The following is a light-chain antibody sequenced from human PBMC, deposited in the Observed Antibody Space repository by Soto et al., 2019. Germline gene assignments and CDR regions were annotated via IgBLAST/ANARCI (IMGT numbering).Light chain of an antibody. CDR1: QSVSSY. CDR3: QQYNNWPPLT. J-gene: IGKJ3*01. CDR2: GAS. Sequence: EIVLTQSPATLSLSPGERATLSCRASQSVSSYLAWYQQKPGQAPRLLIYGASNRATGIPDRFSGSGFGTEFTLTISSLKSEDFAVYYCQQYNNWPPLTFGPGTKGDIK. V-gene: IGKV3D-15*01.